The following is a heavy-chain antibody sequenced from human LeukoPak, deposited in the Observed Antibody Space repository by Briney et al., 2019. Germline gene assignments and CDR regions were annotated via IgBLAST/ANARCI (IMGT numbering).Heavy chain of an antibody. Sequence: PSQTLSLTCTVSHDSISGGGYYWNWMRQPAGKELEWIGRIYTSGSTNYNPSLKSRVTMSVDTSKNQFSLRLNSVTAADTAVYYCARWFGWDWGQGTTVTVSS. CDR3: ARWFGWD. CDR1: HDSISGGGYY. J-gene: IGHJ3*01. V-gene: IGHV4-61*02. CDR2: IYTSGST. D-gene: IGHD3-10*01.